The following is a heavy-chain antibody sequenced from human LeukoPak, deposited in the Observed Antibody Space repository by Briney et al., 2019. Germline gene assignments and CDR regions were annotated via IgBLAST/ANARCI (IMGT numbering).Heavy chain of an antibody. D-gene: IGHD1-26*01. J-gene: IGHJ4*02. CDR1: GYTFTSYG. CDR2: SSAYNGNT. Sequence: GASVTVSCKASGYTFTSYGISWGRQAPGQGLEWVGWSSAYNGNTNYAQKLQGRVTMTTDTSTSTAYMELRSLRSDDTAVYYCARGRVYSGSYYSDYWGQGTLVTVSS. CDR3: ARGRVYSGSYYSDY. V-gene: IGHV1-18*01.